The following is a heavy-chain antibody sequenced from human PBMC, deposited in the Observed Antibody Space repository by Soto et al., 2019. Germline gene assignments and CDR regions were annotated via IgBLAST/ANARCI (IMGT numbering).Heavy chain of an antibody. CDR2: IIPIFGTA. CDR1: GGTFSSYA. CDR3: AGGLASYGSRAQFDY. D-gene: IGHD5-18*01. V-gene: IGHV1-69*13. J-gene: IGHJ4*02. Sequence: SVKVSCKASGGTFSSYAISWVRQAPGQGLEWMGGIIPIFGTANYAQKFQGRVTITADESTSTAYMELSSLRSEDTAVYYCAGGLASYGSRAQFDYWGQGTLVTVSS.